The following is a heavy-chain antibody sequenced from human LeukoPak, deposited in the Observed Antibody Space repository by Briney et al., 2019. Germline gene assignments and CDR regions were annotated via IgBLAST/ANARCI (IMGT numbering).Heavy chain of an antibody. CDR2: IFHSGST. J-gene: IGHJ4*02. D-gene: IGHD2-2*01. Sequence: PSETLSLTCTVAGGSISSYYWSWIRQPPGKGLERIGNIFHSGSTNYNPSLKSRVTISEDTSKNQFSLKLSSVTAADTAVYYCARRTPGIVVVPAAMRGDADYYFDYWGQGTLVTVSS. V-gene: IGHV4-59*08. CDR1: GGSISSYY. CDR3: ARRTPGIVVVPAAMRGDADYYFDY.